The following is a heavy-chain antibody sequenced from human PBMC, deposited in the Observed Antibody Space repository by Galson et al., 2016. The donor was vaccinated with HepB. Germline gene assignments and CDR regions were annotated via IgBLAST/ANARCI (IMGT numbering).Heavy chain of an antibody. Sequence: SLRLSCADSRVTFSGHHTNWIRQAPGKGLEWVSHISASGTTIDYADSVKGRFTISRDNAKNSLYLQMNSLRAEDTAMYYCARDPIPYDSGDYWGQGTLVIVSS. V-gene: IGHV3-11*04. CDR2: ISASGTTI. CDR1: RVTFSGHH. J-gene: IGHJ4*02. D-gene: IGHD4-17*01. CDR3: ARDPIPYDSGDY.